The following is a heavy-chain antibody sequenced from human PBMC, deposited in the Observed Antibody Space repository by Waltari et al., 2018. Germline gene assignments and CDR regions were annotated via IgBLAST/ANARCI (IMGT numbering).Heavy chain of an antibody. J-gene: IGHJ3*02. D-gene: IGHD3-22*01. V-gene: IGHV5-51*01. CDR3: ARRGAPYYYDSSGYSDAFDI. CDR1: GYSFTSYW. CDR2: IYPGDSDT. Sequence: EVQLVQSGAEVKKPGESLKISCKGSGYSFTSYWIGWVRQMPGKGLEWMGFIYPGDSDTRYSPSFQGQVTISADKSIQPAYLQWSSLKASDTAMYYCARRGAPYYYDSSGYSDAFDIWGQGTMVTVSS.